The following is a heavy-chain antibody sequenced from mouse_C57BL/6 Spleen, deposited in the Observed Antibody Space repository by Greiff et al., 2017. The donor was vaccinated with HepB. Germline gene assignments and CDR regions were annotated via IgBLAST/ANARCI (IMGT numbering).Heavy chain of an antibody. CDR3: ARSLYYYGSGFDY. J-gene: IGHJ2*01. D-gene: IGHD1-1*01. V-gene: IGHV1-9*01. CDR2: ILPGSGST. Sequence: QVQLQQSGAELMKPGASVKLSCKATGYTFTGYWIEWVKQRPGHGLEWIGEILPGSGSTNYNEKFKGKATFTEDKSSNTAYMQLSSLTTEDSALYYCARSLYYYGSGFDYWGQGTTLTVSS. CDR1: GYTFTGYW.